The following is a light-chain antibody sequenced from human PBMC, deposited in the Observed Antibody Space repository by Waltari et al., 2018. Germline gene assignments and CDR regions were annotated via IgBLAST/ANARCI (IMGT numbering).Light chain of an antibody. CDR2: DAA. Sequence: EIVLTQSPATLSLSPGERATLSCRASQSVSRYLAWYQQKPGQATRLLIYDAANRATGIPARCSGSGSGTDFTLTISSLEPEDFAVYYCQQRSNWPPTWTFGQGTKVEIK. V-gene: IGKV3-11*01. CDR3: QQRSNWPPTWT. CDR1: QSVSRY. J-gene: IGKJ1*01.